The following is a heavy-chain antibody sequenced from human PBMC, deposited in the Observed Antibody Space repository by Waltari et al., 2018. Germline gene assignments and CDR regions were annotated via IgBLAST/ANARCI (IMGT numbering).Heavy chain of an antibody. V-gene: IGHV3-43*01. CDR3: AKDPMVRGVITYYFDY. CDR1: GFTFDDYT. CDR2: ISWEGGRT. Sequence: EVQLVESGGVVVQPGGSLRLSCAASGFTFDDYTMHWVRQAQGTGLEWVALISWEGGRTYYADAVKGRFTISRDNSKNSLYLQMNSLRAEDTALYYCAKDPMVRGVITYYFDYWGQGTLVTVSS. J-gene: IGHJ4*02. D-gene: IGHD3-10*01.